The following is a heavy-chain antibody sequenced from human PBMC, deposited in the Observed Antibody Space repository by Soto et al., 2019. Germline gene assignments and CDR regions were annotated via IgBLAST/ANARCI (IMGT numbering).Heavy chain of an antibody. CDR3: ARGPASTMVRGVPYYYYYYMDV. J-gene: IGHJ6*03. D-gene: IGHD3-10*01. Sequence: GGSLRLSCAASGFTFSSYDMHWVRQATGKGLEWVSAIGTAGDTYYPGSGKGRFTISRENAKNSLYLQMNSLRAGDTAVDYCARGPASTMVRGVPYYYYYYMDVWGKGTTVTVSS. CDR2: IGTAGDT. V-gene: IGHV3-13*01. CDR1: GFTFSSYD.